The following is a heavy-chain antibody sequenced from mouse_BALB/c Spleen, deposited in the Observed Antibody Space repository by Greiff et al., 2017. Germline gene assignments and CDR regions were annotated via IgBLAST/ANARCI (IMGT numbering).Heavy chain of an antibody. CDR1: GFNIKDYY. CDR2: IDPENGDT. V-gene: IGHV14-4*02. J-gene: IGHJ2*01. CDR3: NAGTTASVYFDY. D-gene: IGHD1-2*01. Sequence: VQLKESGAELVRSGASVKLSCTASGFNIKDYYMHWVKQRPEQGLEWIGWIDPENGDTEYAPKLQGKATMTADTSSNTAYLQLSSLTSEDTAVYYCNAGTTASVYFDYWGQGTTLTVSS.